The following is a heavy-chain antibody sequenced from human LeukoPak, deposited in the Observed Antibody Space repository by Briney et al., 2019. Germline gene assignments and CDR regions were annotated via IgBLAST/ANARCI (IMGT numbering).Heavy chain of an antibody. Sequence: GGSLRLSCAASGFTFSSYYMHWVRQAPGTGLVWVSRINADGSSTTYADSVKGRFTISRDNPKNTLYLQMSSLRAEDTAVYYCVKDTSFGGVIVKTFDYWGQGTLVTVSS. CDR1: GFTFSSYY. CDR2: INADGSST. CDR3: VKDTSFGGVIVKTFDY. D-gene: IGHD3-16*02. J-gene: IGHJ4*02. V-gene: IGHV3-74*01.